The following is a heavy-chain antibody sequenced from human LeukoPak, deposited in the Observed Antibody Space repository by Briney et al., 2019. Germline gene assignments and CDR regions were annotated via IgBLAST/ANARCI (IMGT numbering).Heavy chain of an antibody. D-gene: IGHD1-1*01. Sequence: PSETLSLTCTVSGGSISSSSYYWGWIRQPPGKGLEGIGSIYNTGSTYYNPSLKSRVTISVDSSKNQFSLILTSVPAADTAVYYCPKAPRHTTPLPGASTPAYSLDSWGQGPLVPVSS. CDR2: IYNTGST. CDR3: PKAPRHTTPLPGASTPAYSLDS. J-gene: IGHJ4*02. V-gene: IGHV4-39*07. CDR1: GGSISSSSYY.